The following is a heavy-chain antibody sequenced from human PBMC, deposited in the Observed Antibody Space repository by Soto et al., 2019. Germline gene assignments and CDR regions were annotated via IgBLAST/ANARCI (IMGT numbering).Heavy chain of an antibody. J-gene: IGHJ3*01. CDR1: GFSLTTSGVG. D-gene: IGHD3-16*01. Sequence: QITLEESGPTLVKPTQTLTLTCTFSGFSLTTSGVGVGWIRQPPGKAPEWLALIYWDDDKWYSPSLKSRVTITKDTSKNQVVLTMTNMDPVDIATYYCAHIDYYVNRHAFDFWGQGTMVTVSS. CDR2: IYWDDDK. V-gene: IGHV2-5*02. CDR3: AHIDYYVNRHAFDF.